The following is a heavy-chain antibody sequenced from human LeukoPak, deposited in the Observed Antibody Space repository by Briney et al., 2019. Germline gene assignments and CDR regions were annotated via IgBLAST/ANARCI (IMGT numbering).Heavy chain of an antibody. CDR1: GDSISRSSYF. CDR2: IYYSGST. CDR3: ARGSADH. Sequence: PSETLSLTCTASGDSISRSSYFWGWIRQPPGKGLEWIGSIYYSGSTYYNPSPKSRVTISVDTSNNQFSLKLNSVTAADTAVYYCARGSADHWGQGTLVTVSS. D-gene: IGHD3-10*01. V-gene: IGHV4-39*07. J-gene: IGHJ5*02.